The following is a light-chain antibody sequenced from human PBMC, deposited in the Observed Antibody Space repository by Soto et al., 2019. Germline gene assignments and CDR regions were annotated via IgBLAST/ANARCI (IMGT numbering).Light chain of an antibody. V-gene: IGKV3-15*01. CDR2: GAS. J-gene: IGKJ1*01. CDR3: QHYDDWRWT. Sequence: LVMTQSPATLSVSPGERATLSCRASESVHTNLAWYQQKPGQAPRLLIYGASTRATGVPARFCGSGSGTEFTLTIASLQSEDFAVYYCQHYDDWRWTFGQGTKVDIK. CDR1: ESVHTN.